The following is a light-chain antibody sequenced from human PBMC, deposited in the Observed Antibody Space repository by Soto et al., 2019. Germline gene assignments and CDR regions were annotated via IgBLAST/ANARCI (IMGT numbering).Light chain of an antibody. CDR1: QSVSNSF. CDR3: QQYGSAPFT. CDR2: NAA. Sequence: EIVLTQFPGTLSLSPGERVTLSCRASQSVSNSFLAWYQQKPGQAPRLLIYNAASRAGGIPDRFRGSGSGTDFTLTLSRLEPEDFAVYYCQQYGSAPFTFGPGTKVEIK. V-gene: IGKV3-20*01. J-gene: IGKJ3*01.